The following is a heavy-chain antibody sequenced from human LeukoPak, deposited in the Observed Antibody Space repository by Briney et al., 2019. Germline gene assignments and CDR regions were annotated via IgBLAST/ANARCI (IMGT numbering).Heavy chain of an antibody. CDR2: IYTAGST. CDR1: GGSISNYY. V-gene: IGHV4-4*07. D-gene: IGHD5-12*01. J-gene: IGHJ4*02. CDR3: AREQGYSGFDN. Sequence: KPSETLSLTCIVSGGSISNYYWSWIRQPAGKGREWIGRIYTAGSTDYNPSLKSRVIMSVDTSKNQYSLKLTSVTAADTAVYYCAREQGYSGFDNWGQGTLVTVSS.